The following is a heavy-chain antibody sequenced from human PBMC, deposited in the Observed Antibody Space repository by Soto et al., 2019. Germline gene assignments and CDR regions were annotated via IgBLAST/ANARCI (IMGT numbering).Heavy chain of an antibody. J-gene: IGHJ4*02. V-gene: IGHV4-31*03. CDR1: GGSISSGGYY. Sequence: SETLSLTCTVSGGSISSGGYYWSWIRQHPGKGLEWIGYIYYSGSTYYNPSLKSRVTISVDTSKNQFSLKLSSVTAADTAVYYCARYYDSSGCIDYWCQGTLVTVSS. D-gene: IGHD3-22*01. CDR2: IYYSGST. CDR3: ARYYDSSGCIDY.